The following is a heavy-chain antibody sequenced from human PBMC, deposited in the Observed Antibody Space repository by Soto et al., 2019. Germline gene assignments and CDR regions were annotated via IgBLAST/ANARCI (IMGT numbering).Heavy chain of an antibody. CDR2: IYYSGST. V-gene: IGHV4-30-4*01. Sequence: QVQLQESGPGLVKPSQTLSLTCTVSGDSISSGDYYWSWIRQPPGKGLEWIGYIYYSGSTYFNPSHKSRVTLPVDTSKNQFAQKRSYVTAADTAVDYGTRGYSYGYLGRLDPWGQGTLVTVSS. J-gene: IGHJ5*02. CDR1: GDSISSGDYY. D-gene: IGHD5-18*01. CDR3: TRGYSYGYLGRLDP.